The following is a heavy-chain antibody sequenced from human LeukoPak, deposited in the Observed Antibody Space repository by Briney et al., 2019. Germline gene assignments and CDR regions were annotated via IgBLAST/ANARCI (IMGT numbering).Heavy chain of an antibody. D-gene: IGHD3-9*01. J-gene: IGHJ4*02. CDR2: IWYDGSNK. CDR1: GFPFNSYG. V-gene: IGHV3-33*01. Sequence: GSLRLSCSAPGFPFNSYGMHWVRPAPGKGREWVALIWYDGSNKYYADSVKGRFTISRDNSKNTLYLQMNSLRAEDTAVYYCARDPLRYFWGQGTLVTVSS. CDR3: ARDPLRYF.